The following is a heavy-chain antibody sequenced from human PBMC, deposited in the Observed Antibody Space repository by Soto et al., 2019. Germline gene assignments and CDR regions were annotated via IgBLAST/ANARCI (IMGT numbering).Heavy chain of an antibody. CDR1: GGSISSGGYY. CDR3: ARGSMPYSAHCDY. CDR2: IYYSGST. Sequence: QVQLQESGPGLVKPSQTLSLTCTVSGGSISSGGYYWGWIRQPPGKGLEWIGYIYYSGSTYYNPSLKSRVTISVDTSQNQFALELSSVTATDPAVYYCARGSMPYSAHCDYWGQGTLVTVSS. V-gene: IGHV4-30-4*01. J-gene: IGHJ4*02. D-gene: IGHD2-2*01.